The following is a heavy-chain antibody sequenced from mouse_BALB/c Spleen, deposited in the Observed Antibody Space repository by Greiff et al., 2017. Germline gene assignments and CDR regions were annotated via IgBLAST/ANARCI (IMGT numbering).Heavy chain of an antibody. CDR3: AREEYGNSLWYFDV. V-gene: IGHV14-3*02. Sequence: EVQLQQSGAELVKPGASVKLSCTASGFNIKDTYMHWVKQRPEQGLEWIGRIDPANGNTKYDPKFQGKATITADTSSNTAYLQLSSLTSEDTAVYYCAREEYGNSLWYFDVWGAGTTVTVSS. CDR1: GFNIKDTY. J-gene: IGHJ1*01. D-gene: IGHD2-10*02. CDR2: IDPANGNT.